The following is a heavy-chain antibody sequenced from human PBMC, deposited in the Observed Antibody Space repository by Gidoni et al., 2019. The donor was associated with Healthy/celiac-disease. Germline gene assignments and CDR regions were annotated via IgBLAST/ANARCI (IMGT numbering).Heavy chain of an antibody. CDR2: INHSGST. J-gene: IGHJ4*02. CDR1: GGSFSGYY. V-gene: IGHV4-34*01. Sequence: QVQLQQWGAGLLKPSKTLSLTCAVSGGSFSGYYWSWIRQPPGKGLEWIGEINHSGSTNYNPSLKSRVTISVDTSKNQFSLKLSSVTAADTAVYYCARGRIYGDYDYWGQGTLVTVSS. CDR3: ARGRIYGDYDY. D-gene: IGHD4-17*01.